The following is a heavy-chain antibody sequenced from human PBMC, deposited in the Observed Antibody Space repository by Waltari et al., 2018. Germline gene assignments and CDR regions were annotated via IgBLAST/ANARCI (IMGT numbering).Heavy chain of an antibody. CDR3: VTALGDRSSASRPFDV. Sequence: EVQLLQSGTELKKPGSTVKISCQVSGYRFTDYYIHWVQQAPGKGPQWMGLVDTEDGETIYAERCQGRVTITADTSTETAFMELSSLTSDDTAVYYCVTALGDRSSASRPFDVWGLGTLITVSS. CDR2: VDTEDGET. J-gene: IGHJ3*01. CDR1: GYRFTDYY. D-gene: IGHD3-10*01. V-gene: IGHV1-69-2*01.